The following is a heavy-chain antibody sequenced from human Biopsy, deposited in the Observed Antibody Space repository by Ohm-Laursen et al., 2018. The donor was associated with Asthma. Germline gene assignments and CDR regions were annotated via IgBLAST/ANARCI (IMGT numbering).Heavy chain of an antibody. CDR3: ARERAGYYGSGSYLGY. CDR2: IYYTGSD. V-gene: IGHV4-61*01. D-gene: IGHD3-10*01. J-gene: IGHJ4*02. CDR1: GGSVSTGSYY. Sequence: SDTLSLTCTVSGGSVSTGSYYWSWIRQPPGKGLEWLGYIYYTGSDNYNPSLKSRVTISVDTSKNQFSLKLSSVTAADTAVYYCARERAGYYGSGSYLGYWGQGTLVTVSS.